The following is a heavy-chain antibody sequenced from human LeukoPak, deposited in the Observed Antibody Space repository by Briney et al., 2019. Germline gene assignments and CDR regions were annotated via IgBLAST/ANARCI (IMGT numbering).Heavy chain of an antibody. D-gene: IGHD3-10*01. CDR3: ARTPQLAY. CDR2: IYSGGST. Sequence: QPGGSLRLSCATSGFTVSSNYMSWVRQAPGKGLEWVSIIYSGGSTYYADSVKGRFTISRDNSKNTLYLQMNSLRAEDTAMYYCARTPQLAYWGQGTLVTVSS. CDR1: GFTVSSNY. V-gene: IGHV3-53*01. J-gene: IGHJ4*02.